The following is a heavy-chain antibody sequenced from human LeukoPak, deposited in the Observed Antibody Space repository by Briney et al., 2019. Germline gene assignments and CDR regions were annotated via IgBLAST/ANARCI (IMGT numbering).Heavy chain of an antibody. CDR2: IRFDGSNI. D-gene: IGHD1-26*01. V-gene: IGHV3-30*02. CDR1: GFTFSSYG. CDR3: AKDSRGSYYVSYFDY. Sequence: PGGSLRLSCAAPGFTFSSYGMHWVRQAPGKGLEWVSFIRFDGSNIYYADSVKGRFTISRDNSKNTLYLQMNSLRAEDTAVYYCAKDSRGSYYVSYFDYWGQGTLVTVSS. J-gene: IGHJ4*02.